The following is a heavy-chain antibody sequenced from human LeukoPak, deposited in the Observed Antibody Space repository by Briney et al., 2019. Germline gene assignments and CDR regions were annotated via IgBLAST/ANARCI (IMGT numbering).Heavy chain of an antibody. Sequence: GGSLRLSCAASGFDLSNNWMSWVRQAPGKGLEWVAKIKPDGSETSYVDSVEGRFIISRDNAKNSLFLQMNSLSAEDTALYYCATFSSGFYPKEPFDIWGRGTMVSVSS. CDR3: ATFSSGFYPKEPFDI. J-gene: IGHJ3*02. V-gene: IGHV3-7*01. D-gene: IGHD3-22*01. CDR1: GFDLSNNW. CDR2: IKPDGSET.